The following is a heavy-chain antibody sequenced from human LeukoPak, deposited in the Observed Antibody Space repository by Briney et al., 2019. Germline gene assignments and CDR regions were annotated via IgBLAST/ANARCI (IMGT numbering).Heavy chain of an antibody. Sequence: GGSLRLSCADSGYTFSSYWMSWVRQAPGKGLEWVANIKQDGSEKYYVDSVKGRFTISRDNAKNSLYLQMNSLRAEDTAVYYCAREYDSSGYPFDDWGRGTLVTVSS. CDR3: AREYDSSGYPFDD. V-gene: IGHV3-7*01. J-gene: IGHJ4*02. D-gene: IGHD3-22*01. CDR1: GYTFSSYW. CDR2: IKQDGSEK.